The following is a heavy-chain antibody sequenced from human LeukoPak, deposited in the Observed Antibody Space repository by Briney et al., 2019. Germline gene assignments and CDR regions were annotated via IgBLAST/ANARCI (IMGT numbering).Heavy chain of an antibody. CDR3: ARGYYHYYIDV. J-gene: IGHJ6*03. Sequence: SETLSLTCNVVGGFISDTSHYWAWIRQPPGKGLEWIGTFYKTGDIYYEPSLKSRVTISGDTSQNHLSLRLTSVTAADTAVYYCARGYYHYYIDVWGKGTTVTVSS. CDR2: FYKTGDI. V-gene: IGHV4-39*07. CDR1: GGFISDTSHY.